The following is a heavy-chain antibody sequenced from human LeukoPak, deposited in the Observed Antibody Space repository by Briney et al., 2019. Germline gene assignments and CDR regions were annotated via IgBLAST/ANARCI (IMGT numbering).Heavy chain of an antibody. CDR1: EFTFNNYA. J-gene: IGHJ4*02. V-gene: IGHV3-23*01. CDR3: ATVFSFSAYYFDY. D-gene: IGHD4-17*01. Sequence: GGSLRLSCAASEFTFNNYAMTWVRQAPGEGPEWVSAINSGGGSTYYADSAKGRFTISRDNSKNILYLQMNSLRAEDTAVYYCATVFSFSAYYFDYWGQGTLVTVSS. CDR2: INSGGGST.